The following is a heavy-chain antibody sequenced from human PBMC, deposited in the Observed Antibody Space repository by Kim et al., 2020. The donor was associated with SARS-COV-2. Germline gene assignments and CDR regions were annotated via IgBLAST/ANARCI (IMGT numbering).Heavy chain of an antibody. Sequence: ASVKVSCKVSGYTLTELSMHWVRQAPGKGLEWMGGFDPEDGETIYAQKFQGRVTMTEDTSTDTAYMELSSLRSEDTAVYYCATLTMVRGVIGYWGQGTLVTVSS. J-gene: IGHJ4*02. CDR3: ATLTMVRGVIGY. CDR2: FDPEDGET. D-gene: IGHD3-10*01. V-gene: IGHV1-24*01. CDR1: GYTLTELS.